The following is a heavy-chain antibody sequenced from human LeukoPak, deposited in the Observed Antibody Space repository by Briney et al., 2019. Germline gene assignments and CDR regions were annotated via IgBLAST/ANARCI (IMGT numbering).Heavy chain of an antibody. CDR1: GFTFSSYW. V-gene: IGHV3-74*01. J-gene: IGHJ4*02. Sequence: GGSLRLSCAASGFTFSSYWMHWVRQAPGKGLVWVSRINSDASTTSYADSVKGRFTISRDNAKNSLYLQMNSLRAEDTAVYYCARDSRETYYDYVWGSYRYLDYWGQGTLVTVSS. D-gene: IGHD3-16*02. CDR2: INSDASTT. CDR3: ARDSRETYYDYVWGSYRYLDY.